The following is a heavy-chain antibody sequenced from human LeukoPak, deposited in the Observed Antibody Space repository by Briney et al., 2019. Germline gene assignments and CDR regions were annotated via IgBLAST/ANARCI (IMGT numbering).Heavy chain of an antibody. V-gene: IGHV3-33*01. CDR1: GFTFSSYG. Sequence: GGSLRLSCAASGFTFSSYGMHWVRQAPGKGLEWVAVIWYDGSNKYYADSVKGRFTISRDNSKNTLYLQMNSLRAEDTAVYYCARDGITGTYRDYCFGYWGQGTLVTVSS. CDR2: IWYDGSNK. J-gene: IGHJ4*02. D-gene: IGHD1-7*01. CDR3: ARDGITGTYRDYCFGY.